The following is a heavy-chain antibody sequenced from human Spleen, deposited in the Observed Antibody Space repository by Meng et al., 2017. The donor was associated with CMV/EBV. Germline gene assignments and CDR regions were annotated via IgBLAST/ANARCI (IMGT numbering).Heavy chain of an antibody. CDR1: GFTFSRYW. V-gene: IGHV3-7*01. CDR2: IKQDGSEK. Sequence: GESLKISCAASGFTFSRYWMSWVRQAPGKGLEWVANIKQDGSEKYYVDSVKGRFTISRDNAKDSLYLQMNSLRAEDTAVYYCARDDDCSSTSCYYYYYGMDVWGQGTTVTVSS. D-gene: IGHD2-2*01. CDR3: ARDDDCSSTSCYYYYYGMDV. J-gene: IGHJ6*02.